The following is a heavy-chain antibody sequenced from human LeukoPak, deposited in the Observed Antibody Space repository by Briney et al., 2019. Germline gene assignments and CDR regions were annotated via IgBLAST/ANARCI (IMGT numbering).Heavy chain of an antibody. J-gene: IGHJ4*02. D-gene: IGHD2-8*01. CDR2: MYHSGST. CDR1: GYSISSGSY. V-gene: IGHV4-38-2*01. CDR3: ARQSNTLIYPRQFAS. Sequence: PSETLSLTCAVSGYSISSGSYWGWIRQPPGKGLEYIGSMYHSGSTYYNPSLKSRVTISVDTSKNQFSLNPRSVTAADTAVYYCARQSNTLIYPRQFASWGQGTQVTVSS.